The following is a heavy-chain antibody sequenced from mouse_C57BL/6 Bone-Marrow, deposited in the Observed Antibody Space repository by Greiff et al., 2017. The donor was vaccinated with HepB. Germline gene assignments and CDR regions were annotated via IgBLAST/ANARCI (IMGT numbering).Heavy chain of an antibody. J-gene: IGHJ2*01. CDR3: ARVRLRREGFDY. CDR1: GYTFTSYW. V-gene: IGHV1-64*01. Sequence: QVQLQQPGAELVKPGASVKLSCKASGYTFTSYWMHWVKQRPGQGLEWIGMIHPNSGSTNYNEKFKSKATLTVDKSSSTAYMQLSSLTSEASAVYYCARVRLRREGFDYWGQGTTLTVSS. CDR2: IHPNSGST. D-gene: IGHD2-4*01.